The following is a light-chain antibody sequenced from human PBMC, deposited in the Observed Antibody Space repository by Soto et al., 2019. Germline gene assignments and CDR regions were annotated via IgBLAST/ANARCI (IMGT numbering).Light chain of an antibody. CDR2: TAS. CDR3: QQVHSYPLT. Sequence: DIQLTQSPSFLSASVGDRVAITCRASQGISQYVAWYQQKPGSAPKLLIYTASILQNGVPSRFSGTGSATEFTLTISSLQPEDFATYYCQQVHSYPLTFGGGTKLEIK. CDR1: QGISQY. V-gene: IGKV1-9*01. J-gene: IGKJ4*01.